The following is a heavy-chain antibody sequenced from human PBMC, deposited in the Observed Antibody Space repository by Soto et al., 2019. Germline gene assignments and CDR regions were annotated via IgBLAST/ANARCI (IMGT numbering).Heavy chain of an antibody. Sequence: QITLKESGPTLVKPTQTLTLTCTFSGFSLSTSREGVGWISQPPGKALEWLALTYWDDDKRYTPSLKSRLTITKDTSKNQVVLTMTDMDPVDTATYYCAHKGGRGAGMDVWGQGTTVTVSS. J-gene: IGHJ6*02. CDR1: GFSLSTSREG. V-gene: IGHV2-5*02. CDR2: TYWDDDK. CDR3: AHKGGRGAGMDV. D-gene: IGHD2-15*01.